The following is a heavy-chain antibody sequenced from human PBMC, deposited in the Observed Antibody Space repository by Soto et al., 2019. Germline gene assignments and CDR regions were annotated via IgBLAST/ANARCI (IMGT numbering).Heavy chain of an antibody. J-gene: IGHJ1*01. CDR1: GGSFSGYY. V-gene: IGHV4-34*01. CDR3: ASFEMATIEYFQH. CDR2: INHSGST. Sequence: SETLSLTCAVYGGSFSGYYWSWIRQPPGKGLEWIGEINHSGSTNYNPSLKSRVTISVDTSKNQFSLKLSSVTAADTAVYYCASFEMATIEYFQHWGQGTLVTVSS. D-gene: IGHD5-12*01.